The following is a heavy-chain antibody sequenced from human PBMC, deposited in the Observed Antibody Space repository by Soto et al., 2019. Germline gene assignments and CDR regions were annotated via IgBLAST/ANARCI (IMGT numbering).Heavy chain of an antibody. V-gene: IGHV1-3*01. J-gene: IGHJ4*02. CDR1: GYTFTSYA. CDR3: ARDLGFGLSDY. D-gene: IGHD3-10*01. CDR2: INAGNGNT. Sequence: GASVKVSSKASGYTFTSYAMHWVRQAPGQRLEWMGWINAGNGNTKYSQKFQGRVTITRDTSASTAYMELSGLRSEDTAVYSCARDLGFGLSDYWGQGTVVTVSS.